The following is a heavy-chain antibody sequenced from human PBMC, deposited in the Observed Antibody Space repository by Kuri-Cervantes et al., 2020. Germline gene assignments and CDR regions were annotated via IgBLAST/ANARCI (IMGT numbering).Heavy chain of an antibody. CDR3: ARVVPTEDAFDI. CDR2: ISSSGSTI. Sequence: GGSLRLSCAASGFTFSDYYMSWIRQAPGKGLEWVSYISSSGSTIYYADSVKGRFTISRDNAKNSLFLQMNSLRAEDTALYYCARVVPTEDAFDIWGQGTMVTVSS. J-gene: IGHJ3*02. D-gene: IGHD1-26*01. V-gene: IGHV3-11*04. CDR1: GFTFSDYY.